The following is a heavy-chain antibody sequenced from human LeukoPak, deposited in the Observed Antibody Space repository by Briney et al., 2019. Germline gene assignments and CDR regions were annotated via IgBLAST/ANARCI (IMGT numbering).Heavy chain of an antibody. V-gene: IGHV4-59*01. J-gene: IGHJ5*02. Sequence: GTLRLSCAASGFTFSSYGMSWVRQAPGKGLEWIGYIYYSGSTNYNPSLKSRVTISVDTSKNQFSLKLSSVTAADTAVYYCARESYNWNDGWFDPWGQGTLVTVSS. CDR3: ARESYNWNDGWFDP. D-gene: IGHD1-20*01. CDR1: GFTFSSYG. CDR2: IYYSGST.